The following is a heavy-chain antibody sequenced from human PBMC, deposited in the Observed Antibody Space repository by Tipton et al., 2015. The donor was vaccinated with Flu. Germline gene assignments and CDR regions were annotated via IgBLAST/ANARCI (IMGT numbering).Heavy chain of an antibody. J-gene: IGHJ5*02. Sequence: TLSLTCTVSGASISSGSFYWSWIRQPAGKGLEWLGHFYTSGNTNYSPSLKSRITISVDTSKNQFSLKLSSVTAADTAVYYCVREDSSSWYVSRWFDPWGQGYLVTVSS. CDR1: GASISSGSFY. D-gene: IGHD6-13*01. CDR3: VREDSSSWYVSRWFDP. V-gene: IGHV4-61*09. CDR2: FYTSGNT.